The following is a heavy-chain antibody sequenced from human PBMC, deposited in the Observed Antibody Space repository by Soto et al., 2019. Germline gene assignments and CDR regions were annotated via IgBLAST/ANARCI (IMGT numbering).Heavy chain of an antibody. J-gene: IGHJ4*02. CDR2: IIPIFGTA. D-gene: IGHD2-2*01. CDR1: GGTFSSYA. Sequence: SVKVSCKASGGTFSSYAISWVRQAPGQGLEWMGGIIPIFGTANYAQKFQGRVTITADESTSTAYMELSSLRSEDTAVYYCARGGNIVVVPADIKEMYYFDYWGQGTLVTVSS. V-gene: IGHV1-69*13. CDR3: ARGGNIVVVPADIKEMYYFDY.